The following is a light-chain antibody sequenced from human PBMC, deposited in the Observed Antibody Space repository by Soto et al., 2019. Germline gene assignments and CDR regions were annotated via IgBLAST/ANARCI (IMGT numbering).Light chain of an antibody. CDR1: QSVSSAY. Sequence: EIVLTQSPGTLSLSPGERATLSCRASQSVSSAYLAWYQQIPGQAPRLLIYGASSSATGIPDRFSGSGSGPAFTLTSSGLEPEDCAVYSCPQSGSSFYTFGQGTKLEIK. V-gene: IGKV3-20*01. CDR2: GAS. J-gene: IGKJ2*01. CDR3: PQSGSSFYT.